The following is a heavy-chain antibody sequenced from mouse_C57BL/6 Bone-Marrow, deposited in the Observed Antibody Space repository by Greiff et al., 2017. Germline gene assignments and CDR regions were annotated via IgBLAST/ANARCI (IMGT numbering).Heavy chain of an antibody. CDR2: INYDGSST. D-gene: IGHD1-1*01. J-gene: IGHJ4*01. Sequence: EVQLVESEGGLVQPGSSMKLSCTASGFTFSDYYMAWVRQVPEKGLEWVANINYDGSSTYYLDSLKSRFIISRDNAKNILYLQMSSLKSEDTATYYCARLATYYAMDYWGQGTSVTVSS. V-gene: IGHV5-16*01. CDR3: ARLATYYAMDY. CDR1: GFTFSDYY.